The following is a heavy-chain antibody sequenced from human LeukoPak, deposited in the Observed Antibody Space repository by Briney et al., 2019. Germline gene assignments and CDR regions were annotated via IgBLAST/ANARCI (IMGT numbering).Heavy chain of an antibody. J-gene: IGHJ3*02. V-gene: IGHV1-69*06. CDR1: GYTFTSYG. CDR2: IIPIFGTA. Sequence: SVKVSCKASGYTFTSYGISWVRQAPGQGLEWMGGIIPIFGTANYALKFQGRVTITADKSTSTAYMELSSLRSEDTAVYYCARASSGWYDAFDIWGQGTMVTVSS. CDR3: ARASSGWYDAFDI. D-gene: IGHD6-19*01.